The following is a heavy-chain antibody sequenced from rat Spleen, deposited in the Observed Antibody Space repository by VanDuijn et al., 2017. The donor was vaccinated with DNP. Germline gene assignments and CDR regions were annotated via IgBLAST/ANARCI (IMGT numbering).Heavy chain of an antibody. CDR1: GVSLTNFG. J-gene: IGHJ3*01. Sequence: QVQLRESGPGLVQPSQTLSLACTVSGVSLTNFGVNWVRQPPGKGLEWVAALSGAGATFYNSALRSRLSFSTDPSRNQVFLQMDSLQSEDTAIYFCTGGGSTIYPFTYWGQGTLVTVSS. CDR2: LSGAGAT. CDR3: TGGGSTIYPFTY. D-gene: IGHD1-2*01. V-gene: IGHV2S12*01.